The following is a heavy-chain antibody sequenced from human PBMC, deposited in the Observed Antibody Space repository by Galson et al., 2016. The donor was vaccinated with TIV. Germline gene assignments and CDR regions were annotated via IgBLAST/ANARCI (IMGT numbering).Heavy chain of an antibody. Sequence: QSGAEVKKTGESLKISCRGSGYPFSGYYIGWVRQMPGKGLEWMGIIYPGNYHTVYSSSVEGQVTISADKSTTTAYLQWNSLKASDTAMYYCTRHDSSAFSNWYFNLWGRGTLVTVSS. CDR3: TRHDSSAFSNWYFNL. J-gene: IGHJ2*01. D-gene: IGHD3-22*01. CDR2: IYPGNYHT. V-gene: IGHV5-51*01. CDR1: GYPFSGYY.